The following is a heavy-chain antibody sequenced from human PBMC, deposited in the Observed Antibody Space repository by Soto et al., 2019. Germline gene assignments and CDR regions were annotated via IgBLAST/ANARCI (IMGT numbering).Heavy chain of an antibody. J-gene: IGHJ5*02. CDR2: VSAVERA. D-gene: IGHD1-26*01. CDR3: ARPHSAAFAWAAES. CDR1: GFPVGSNS. V-gene: IGHV3-53*01. Sequence: EVRLVESGGGWIQPGGSLRLSCVVSGFPVGSNSLSWVRQAPGKGLEWVTVVSAVERANYADSVKGRFTVSRDISKRTVFLQMNSLRAEDTAVYYCARPHSAAFAWAAESWGQGTLVIVSS.